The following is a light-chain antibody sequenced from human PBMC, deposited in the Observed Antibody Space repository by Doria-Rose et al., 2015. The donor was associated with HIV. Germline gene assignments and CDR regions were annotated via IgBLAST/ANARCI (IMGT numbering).Light chain of an antibody. J-gene: IGKJ1*01. Sequence: EIVMTQSPGTLSLSPGERATLSCRASQSFSSTYLAWYQQKPGQAPSLLIYDGSTRATGIPDRSSASGSGTDFTLTINRLEPEDFALYYCHQYGTSWTFGQGTKVDI. V-gene: IGKV3-20*01. CDR3: HQYGTSWT. CDR2: DGS. CDR1: QSFSSTY.